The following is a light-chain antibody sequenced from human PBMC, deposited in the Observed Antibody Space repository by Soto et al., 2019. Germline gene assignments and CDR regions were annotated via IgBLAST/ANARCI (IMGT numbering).Light chain of an antibody. CDR2: SAS. CDR3: QQSLTMPIT. CDR1: QSINNY. J-gene: IGKJ5*01. V-gene: IGKV1-39*01. Sequence: DVQMTQSPSSLSGSVGDRFTITCRASQSINNYLNWYLQRPGQAPKLLIRSASTLQRGVPSRFSGSGSRPEFTLTIADLQPDDFATYYCQQSLTMPITFGHGTRLEIK.